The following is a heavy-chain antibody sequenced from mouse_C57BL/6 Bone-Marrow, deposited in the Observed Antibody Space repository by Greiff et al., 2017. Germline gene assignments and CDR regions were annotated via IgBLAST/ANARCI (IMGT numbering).Heavy chain of an antibody. V-gene: IGHV1-82*01. CDR2: IYPGDGDT. D-gene: IGHD2-3*01. J-gene: IGHJ1*03. CDR1: GYAFSSSW. Sequence: QVQLQQSGPELVKPGASVKISCKASGYAFSSSWMNWVKQRPGKGLEWIGRIYPGDGDTNYNGKFKGKATLTADKSSSTAYMQRSSLTSEDSAVYFCARDGGYWYFDVWGTGTTVTVSS. CDR3: ARDGGYWYFDV.